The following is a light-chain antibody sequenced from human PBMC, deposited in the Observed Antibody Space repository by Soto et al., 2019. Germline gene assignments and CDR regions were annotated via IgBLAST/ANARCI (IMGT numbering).Light chain of an antibody. Sequence: IVVTQSRATLSVSPGERATLSCRASESIRNNLAWYQQKPGQAPRLLIYAASTRATTIPARFSGSGSGTDFTLTISSLQSGDLAVYYCQQYHAWPLAFGGGTKEEIK. J-gene: IGKJ4*01. V-gene: IGKV3-15*01. CDR1: ESIRNN. CDR2: AAS. CDR3: QQYHAWPLA.